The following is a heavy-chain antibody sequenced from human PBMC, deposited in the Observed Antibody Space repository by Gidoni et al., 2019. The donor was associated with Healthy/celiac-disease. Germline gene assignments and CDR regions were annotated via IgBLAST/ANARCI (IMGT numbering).Heavy chain of an antibody. D-gene: IGHD2-15*01. CDR3: AKATIVVVAATYFDY. Sequence: EVQLVESGGGLVQPGRSLRLSCAASGFTFDDYAMHWVRQAPGKGLEWVSGISWNSGSIGYADSVKGRFTISRDNAKNSLYRQMNSLRAEDTALYYCAKATIVVVAATYFDYWGQGTLVTVSS. CDR2: ISWNSGSI. V-gene: IGHV3-9*01. J-gene: IGHJ4*02. CDR1: GFTFDDYA.